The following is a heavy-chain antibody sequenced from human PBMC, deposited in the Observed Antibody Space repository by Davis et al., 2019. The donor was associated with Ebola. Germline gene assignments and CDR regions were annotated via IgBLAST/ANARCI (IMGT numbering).Heavy chain of an antibody. Sequence: ASVKVFCKASGYTFTSYGITWVRQAPGQGLEWMGWINPHNGNTNYAQNVQGRVTMTTDTSTSTAYMELRSLRSDDTAVYYCARDSFFAVTHRWYYGMDVWGQGTTVTVSS. CDR2: INPHNGNT. J-gene: IGHJ6*02. CDR1: GYTFTSYG. CDR3: ARDSFFAVTHRWYYGMDV. D-gene: IGHD4-11*01. V-gene: IGHV1-18*04.